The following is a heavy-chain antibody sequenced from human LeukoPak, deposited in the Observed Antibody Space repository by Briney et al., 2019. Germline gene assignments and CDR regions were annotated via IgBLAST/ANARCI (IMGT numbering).Heavy chain of an antibody. D-gene: IGHD3-10*01. J-gene: IGHJ4*02. V-gene: IGHV4-34*01. CDR2: INHSGST. Sequence: PSETLSLTCAVYGGSFSGYYWSWIRQPPGKGLEWIGEINHSGSTNYNPSLKSRVTISVDTSKNQFSLKLSSVTAADTAVYYCARGPRITMVRGVIALLYFDYWGQGTLVTVSS. CDR3: ARGPRITMVRGVIALLYFDY. CDR1: GGSFSGYY.